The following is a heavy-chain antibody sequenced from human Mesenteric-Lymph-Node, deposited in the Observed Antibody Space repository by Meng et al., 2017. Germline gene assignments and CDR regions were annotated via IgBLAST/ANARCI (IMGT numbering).Heavy chain of an antibody. Sequence: QVQLEGLVPGLVVPLQTLSRTCTVSCGSMSSGNYYWSWIRQPPGKGLEWIGYIHHSGSAYYNPSLKSRVSISVDTSKNQFSLNLNSMTAADTAVYYCASFDHIPRRNYFDYWGQGTLVTVSS. J-gene: IGHJ4*02. CDR3: ASFDHIPRRNYFDY. CDR2: IHHSGSA. V-gene: IGHV4-30-4*01. CDR1: CGSMSSGNYY. D-gene: IGHD2-21*01.